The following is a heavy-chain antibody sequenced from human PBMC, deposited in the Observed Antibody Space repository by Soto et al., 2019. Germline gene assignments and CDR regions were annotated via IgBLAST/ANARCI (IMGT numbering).Heavy chain of an antibody. CDR3: ARHSFLDYYDSSGDYRTGAFDI. D-gene: IGHD3-22*01. V-gene: IGHV4-31*03. CDR1: GGSISSGGYY. CDR2: IYYSGST. Sequence: SETLSLTCTVSGGSISSGGYYWSWIRQHPGKGLEWIGDIYYSGSTYYNPSLKSRVTISVDTSRNQFSLKLSSVTAADTAVYYCARHSFLDYYDSSGDYRTGAFDIWGEGIMVT. J-gene: IGHJ3*02.